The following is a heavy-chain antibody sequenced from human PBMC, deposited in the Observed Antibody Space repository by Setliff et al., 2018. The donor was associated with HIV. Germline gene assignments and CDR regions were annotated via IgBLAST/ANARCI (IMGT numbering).Heavy chain of an antibody. CDR1: GGSIVSYY. Sequence: PSETLSLTCTVSGGSIVSYYWTWIRQPAGKGLEWMGRIYSSGNTEYNPSLKGRVTMSVDTSENQFSLRLASVTAADTAVYYCARHPYGVAVAGSGPFDNWGQGTLVTVSS. D-gene: IGHD6-19*01. V-gene: IGHV4-4*07. CDR2: IYSSGNT. CDR3: ARHPYGVAVAGSGPFDN. J-gene: IGHJ4*02.